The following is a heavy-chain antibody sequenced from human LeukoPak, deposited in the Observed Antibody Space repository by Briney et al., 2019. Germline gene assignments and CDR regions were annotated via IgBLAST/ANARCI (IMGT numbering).Heavy chain of an antibody. V-gene: IGHV4-61*09. D-gene: IGHD6-6*01. J-gene: IGHJ4*02. CDR3: AREGEGGSSSAGYFDY. CDR2: IYTSGST. Sequence: NPSQTLSLTCTVSGGSISSGSYYWSWIRQPAGKGLEWIGHIYTSGSTNYNPSLKSRVTISVDTSKNQFSLKLSSVTAADTAVYYCAREGEGGSSSAGYFDYWGQGTLVTVSS. CDR1: GGSISSGSYY.